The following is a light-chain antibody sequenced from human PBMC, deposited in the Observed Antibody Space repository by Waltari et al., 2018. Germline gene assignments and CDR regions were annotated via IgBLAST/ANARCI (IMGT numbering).Light chain of an antibody. CDR3: ATWDNSLTAVV. CDR1: SSNIGNYF. J-gene: IGLJ2*01. CDR2: DNY. Sequence: QSVLTQPPSVSAAPGQKVTISCSGSSSNIGNYFVSWYHQLPGVTPNLLIYDNYKRPSGIPDRFSASKSGTSATLDITGLQIGDEADYYCATWDNSLTAVVFGGGTKLTVL. V-gene: IGLV1-51*01.